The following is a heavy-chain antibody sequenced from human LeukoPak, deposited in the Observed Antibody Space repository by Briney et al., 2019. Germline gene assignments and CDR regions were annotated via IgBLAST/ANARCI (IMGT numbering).Heavy chain of an antibody. J-gene: IGHJ3*02. D-gene: IGHD2-2*01. Sequence: ASVKVSCRASGGTFSSYAISWVRQAPGQGLEWMGGITPIFGTANYAQKFQDRVTITTDESTSTAYMELSSLRSEDTAVYYCARTAYLPDQLLFAFDIWGQGTMVTVSS. V-gene: IGHV1-69*05. CDR2: ITPIFGTA. CDR1: GGTFSSYA. CDR3: ARTAYLPDQLLFAFDI.